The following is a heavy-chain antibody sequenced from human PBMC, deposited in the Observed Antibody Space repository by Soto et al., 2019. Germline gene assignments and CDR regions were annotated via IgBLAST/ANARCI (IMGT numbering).Heavy chain of an antibody. CDR1: GFTFSDYA. J-gene: IGHJ4*02. D-gene: IGHD4-4*01. V-gene: IGHV3-33*01. Sequence: QERLVESGGGVVQPGRSLRLSCAASGFTFSDYAMHWVRQAPGKGLEWVAVIWHDGTNKDYADSVKGRFTISRDNSKNTLDLQMHSLRAEDTAVYYCARPALLITTFDYWGQGTLVTVSS. CDR3: ARPALLITTFDY. CDR2: IWHDGTNK.